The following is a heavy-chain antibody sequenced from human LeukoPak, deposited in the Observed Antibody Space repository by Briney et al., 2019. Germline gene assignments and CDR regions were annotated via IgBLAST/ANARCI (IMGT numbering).Heavy chain of an antibody. CDR3: AKDLISGIRYFDY. J-gene: IGHJ4*02. Sequence: PGGSLRLSCAASGFTFSSYGMHWVRQAPGKGLEWVAFIRYDGSNKYYADSVKGRFTISRDNSKNTLYLQMNSLRAEDTAVYYCAKDLISGIRYFDYWGQGTLVTVSS. D-gene: IGHD3-10*01. CDR2: IRYDGSNK. CDR1: GFTFSSYG. V-gene: IGHV3-30*02.